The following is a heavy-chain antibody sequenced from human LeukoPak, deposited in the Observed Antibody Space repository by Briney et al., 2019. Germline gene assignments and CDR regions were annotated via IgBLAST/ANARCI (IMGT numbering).Heavy chain of an antibody. V-gene: IGHV4-39*01. D-gene: IGHD4-17*01. Sequence: SETLSLTCTLSGGSISRSSYFRGWIRQPPGKGLECIGSIFYSGSTYYNPSLKSRVTISVDTSKNQFSLNLTSVTAADTAVYYCARPATVTTSFWYFDLWGRGTQVTVSS. J-gene: IGHJ2*01. CDR3: ARPATVTTSFWYFDL. CDR1: GGSISRSSYF. CDR2: IFYSGST.